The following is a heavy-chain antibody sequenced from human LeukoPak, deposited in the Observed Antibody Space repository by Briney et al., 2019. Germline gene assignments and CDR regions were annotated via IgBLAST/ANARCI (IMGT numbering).Heavy chain of an antibody. Sequence: GGSLRLSCAASGFTFSSYTMNWVRQAPGKGLEWVSSVSSSSSYIYYADSVKGRFTISRDNAKNSLYLQMNSLRAEDTAVYYCAELGITMIGGVWGKGTTVTISS. CDR1: GFTFSSYT. D-gene: IGHD3-10*02. CDR3: AELGITMIGGV. J-gene: IGHJ6*04. V-gene: IGHV3-21*01. CDR2: VSSSSSYI.